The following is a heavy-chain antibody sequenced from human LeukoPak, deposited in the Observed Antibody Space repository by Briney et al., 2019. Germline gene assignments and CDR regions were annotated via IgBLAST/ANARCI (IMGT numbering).Heavy chain of an antibody. CDR2: ISAYNGNT. CDR1: GYTFTSYD. V-gene: IGHV1-18*01. Sequence: ASVKVSCKASGYTFTSYDFSWVRQAPGQGLEWMGWISAYNGNTNYAQKLQGRVTMTTDTSASTAYMELSSLRSEDTAVYYCARDNGYYDSSGYYPDYWGQGTLVTVSS. CDR3: ARDNGYYDSSGYYPDY. D-gene: IGHD3-22*01. J-gene: IGHJ4*02.